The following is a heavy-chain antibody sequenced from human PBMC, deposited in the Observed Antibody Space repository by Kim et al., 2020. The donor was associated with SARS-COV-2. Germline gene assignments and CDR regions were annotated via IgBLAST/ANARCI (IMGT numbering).Heavy chain of an antibody. Sequence: SETLSLTCTVSGDSITSGGYYWNWIRQQPGKSLEWIGSIYYGGNTHYIPSLKSRLTISVDTSKNHFSLNLNSATAADTAVYYCARDDSLGGFDYWGQGSLVTVSA. CDR1: GDSITSGGYY. D-gene: IGHD7-27*01. CDR2: IYYGGNT. J-gene: IGHJ4*02. V-gene: IGHV4-31*03. CDR3: ARDDSLGGFDY.